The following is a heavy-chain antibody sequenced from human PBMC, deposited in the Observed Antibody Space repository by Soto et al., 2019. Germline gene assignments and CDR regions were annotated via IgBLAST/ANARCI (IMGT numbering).Heavy chain of an antibody. Sequence: VQLQESGPGLMKPSQTLSLTCTVSGGSISSGNYYWTWIRQPPGKGLEWIGYTYYGGSPSYNPSLHSLIAISLDTSKNQFSVRLNSLTAADTAVYFCARDVGPAYYGSGSPFDNWVQGNLVTVSS. CDR3: ARDVGPAYYGSGSPFDN. D-gene: IGHD3-10*01. CDR2: TYYGGSP. CDR1: GGSISSGNYY. V-gene: IGHV4-30-4*01. J-gene: IGHJ4*02.